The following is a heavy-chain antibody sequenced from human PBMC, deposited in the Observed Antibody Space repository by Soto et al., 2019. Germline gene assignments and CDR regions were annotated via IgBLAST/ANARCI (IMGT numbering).Heavy chain of an antibody. Sequence: SETLSLTCSVSGGSVGSEKYYWTWIRQPPGKGLEWIGFVDYSGSTNYNPSLKSRVSISVDTSKNQFSLKLSSVTAADTAVYYCARQRVIRYCSSTSCLRDAFDICAQGTMVTVSS. V-gene: IGHV4-61*01. CDR1: GGSVGSEKYY. D-gene: IGHD2-2*01. CDR3: ARQRVIRYCSSTSCLRDAFDI. J-gene: IGHJ3*02. CDR2: VDYSGST.